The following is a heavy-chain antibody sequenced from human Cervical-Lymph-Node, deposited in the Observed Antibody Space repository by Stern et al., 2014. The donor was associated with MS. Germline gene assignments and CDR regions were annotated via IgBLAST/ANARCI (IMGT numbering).Heavy chain of an antibody. CDR3: ARDGVY. V-gene: IGHV1-69*09. CDR1: GSTFTNYA. J-gene: IGHJ4*02. Sequence: VQLEESGAEVKKPGSSVKISCKASGSTFTNYALRWVRQAPGQGLEWMGTIIPILSRTPYAPKFQDRVTITADISTTTAYLQLISLKSDDTAVYYGARDGVYWGQGTLVTVSS. CDR2: IIPILSRT.